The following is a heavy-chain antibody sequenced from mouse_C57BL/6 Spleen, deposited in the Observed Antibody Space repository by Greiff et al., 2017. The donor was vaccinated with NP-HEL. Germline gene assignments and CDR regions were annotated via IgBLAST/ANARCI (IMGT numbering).Heavy chain of an antibody. J-gene: IGHJ1*03. CDR3: ARYPLITTVVAHWYFDV. CDR2: IYPGDGDT. V-gene: IGHV1-80*01. D-gene: IGHD1-1*01. Sequence: QVQLQQSGAELVKPGASVKISCKASGYAFCSYWMNWVKQRPGKGLEWIGQIYPGDGDTNYNGKFKGKATLTADKSSSTAYMQLSSLTSEDSAVYFCARYPLITTVVAHWYFDVWGTGTTVTVSS. CDR1: GYAFCSYW.